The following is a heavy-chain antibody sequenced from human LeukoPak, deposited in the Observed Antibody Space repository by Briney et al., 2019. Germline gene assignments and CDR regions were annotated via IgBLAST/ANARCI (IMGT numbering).Heavy chain of an antibody. CDR2: IYYSGST. V-gene: IGHV4-59*01. Sequence: SETLSLTCTVSGGSINGYYWNWIRQPPGKGLEWIGYIYYSGSTNYSPSLKSRVTISVDTSKNHFSLKLSSVTAADTAVYYCARVTTVAGSDYFDYWGQGTPVTVSS. CDR3: ARVTTVAGSDYFDY. D-gene: IGHD6-19*01. J-gene: IGHJ4*02. CDR1: GGSINGYY.